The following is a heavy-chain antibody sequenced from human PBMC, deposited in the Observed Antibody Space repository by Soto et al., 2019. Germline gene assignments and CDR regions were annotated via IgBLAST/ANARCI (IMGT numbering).Heavy chain of an antibody. CDR2: IYYSGST. J-gene: IGHJ6*02. D-gene: IGHD2-8*01. CDR1: GGSISSYY. V-gene: IGHV4-59*01. CDR3: ARVPHASPRNGVYYYYGMDV. Sequence: PSETLSLTCTVSGGSISSYYWSWIRQPPGKGLEWIGYIYYSGSTNYNPSLKSRVTISVDTSKNQFSLKLSSVTAADTAVYYCARVPHASPRNGVYYYYGMDVWGQGTTVTVSS.